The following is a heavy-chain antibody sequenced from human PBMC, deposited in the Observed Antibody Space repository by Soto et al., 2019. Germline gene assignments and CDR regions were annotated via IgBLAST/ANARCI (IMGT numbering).Heavy chain of an antibody. D-gene: IGHD6-13*01. CDR2: IYPGDPDT. J-gene: IGHJ6*02. Sequence: AESLKISCNGSGYSFTSYWIGWVRQMPWKGLEWMGIIYPGDPDTRYSPSFQGQVTISADKSISTAYLQWSSLKASDTAMYYCARGIDSSPYGMDVWGQGTTVTVSS. V-gene: IGHV5-51*01. CDR1: GYSFTSYW. CDR3: ARGIDSSPYGMDV.